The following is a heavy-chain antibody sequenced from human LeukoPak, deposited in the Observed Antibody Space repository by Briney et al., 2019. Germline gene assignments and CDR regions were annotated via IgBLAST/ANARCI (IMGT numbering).Heavy chain of an antibody. V-gene: IGHV3-11*04. CDR2: INIIGSTI. CDR1: GFTFSDYY. Sequence: GGSLRLSCAASGFTFSDYYMSWIRQAPGKGLEWVSYINIIGSTIYCADSVKGRFTISRDNAKNSLYLQMDSLRAEDTAVYYCAKYQTGTWTSYDSSDIWGQGTLVTVSS. D-gene: IGHD1-7*01. CDR3: AKYQTGTWTSYDSSDI. J-gene: IGHJ3*02.